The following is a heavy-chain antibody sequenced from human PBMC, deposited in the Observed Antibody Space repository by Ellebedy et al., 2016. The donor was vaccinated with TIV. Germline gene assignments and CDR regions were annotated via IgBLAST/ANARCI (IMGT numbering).Heavy chain of an antibody. CDR2: ISHNGGRT. D-gene: IGHD1-1*01. Sequence: GESLKISCAASGFTFSSYAMSWVREAPGKGLEWGSTISHNGGRTYYADSVGGRFTISRDNAKNSLYLQINNPRDEDTAVYYCARRGSRYWHFDLWGRGTQVIVSS. CDR1: GFTFSSYA. J-gene: IGHJ2*01. CDR3: ARRGSRYWHFDL. V-gene: IGHV3-23*01.